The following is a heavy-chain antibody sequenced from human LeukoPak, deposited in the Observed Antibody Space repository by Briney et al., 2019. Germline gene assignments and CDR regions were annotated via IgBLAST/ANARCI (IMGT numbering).Heavy chain of an antibody. D-gene: IGHD1-26*01. V-gene: IGHV3-30*02. Sequence: GGSLRLSCAASGFTFSSFAMHWVRQAPGKGLEWVAFIRFDGSNKDYADSVKGRFTISRDNSKNTLYLQMSSLRTEDTAVYYCAKDSGTFYFDYWGQGALVTVSS. CDR2: IRFDGSNK. CDR1: GFTFSSFA. CDR3: AKDSGTFYFDY. J-gene: IGHJ4*02.